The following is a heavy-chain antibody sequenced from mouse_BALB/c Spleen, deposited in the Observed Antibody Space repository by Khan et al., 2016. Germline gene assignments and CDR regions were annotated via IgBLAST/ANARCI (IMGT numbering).Heavy chain of an antibody. CDR2: INPGSGGS. CDR1: GYAFTNYL. Sequence: QVQLQQSGAELVRPGTSVKVSCKASGYAFTNYLIEWVKQRPGQGLEWIGVINPGSGGSNYNEKFKGKAALTADISSSTAYMQLSSLTSDDSAVYFCARSDGYDVGYAYWGPRTLVTVSA. J-gene: IGHJ3*01. CDR3: ARSDGYDVGYAY. V-gene: IGHV1-54*01. D-gene: IGHD2-2*01.